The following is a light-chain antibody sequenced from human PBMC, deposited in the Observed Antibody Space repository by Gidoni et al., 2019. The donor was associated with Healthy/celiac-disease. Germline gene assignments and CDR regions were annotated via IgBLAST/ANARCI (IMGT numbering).Light chain of an antibody. J-gene: IGKJ4*01. CDR2: AAS. V-gene: IGKV1-27*01. CDR3: QKYNSAPLT. Sequence: IQMTQSPSSLSASLGDRVTITCRASQVISNYLAWYQQKPGKVPKLLIYAASTLQSGVPSRFSGSGSGTDFTLTISSLQPEDVATYYCQKYNSAPLTFGGGTKVEIK. CDR1: QVISNY.